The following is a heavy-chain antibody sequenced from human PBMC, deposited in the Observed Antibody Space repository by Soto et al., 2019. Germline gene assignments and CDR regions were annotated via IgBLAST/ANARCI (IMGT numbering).Heavy chain of an antibody. J-gene: IGHJ4*02. D-gene: IGHD5-18*01. CDR1: GFSLSTSGVG. CDR2: IYWDDDK. Sequence: QITLKESGPTLVKPTQTLTLTCTFSGFSLSTSGVGVGWIRQPPGKALEWLALIYWDDDKRYSPSLKSRLTHTKDTSQNQLALPLTNMHPVDTATYYCAHLPCKQLWPRAPLVYWGQGTPVAVSS. CDR3: AHLPCKQLWPRAPLVY. V-gene: IGHV2-5*02.